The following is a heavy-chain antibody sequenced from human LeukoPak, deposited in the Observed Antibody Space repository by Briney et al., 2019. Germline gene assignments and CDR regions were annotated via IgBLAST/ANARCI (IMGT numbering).Heavy chain of an antibody. J-gene: IGHJ6*03. CDR1: GGSFSGYY. Sequence: SETLSLTCAVYGGSFSGYYWSWIRRPPGKGLEWIGEINHSGGTNYNPSLKSRVTISVDTSKNQFSLKLSSVTAADTAVYYCARGCIAAAGTLGYYYMDVWGKGTTVTVSS. CDR3: ARGCIAAAGTLGYYYMDV. V-gene: IGHV4-34*01. CDR2: INHSGGT. D-gene: IGHD6-13*01.